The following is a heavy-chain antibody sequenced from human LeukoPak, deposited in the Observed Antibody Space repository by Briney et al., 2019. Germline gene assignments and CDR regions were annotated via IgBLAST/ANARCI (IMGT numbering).Heavy chain of an antibody. J-gene: IGHJ4*02. CDR1: GYTFTGYY. Sequence: GASVKVSCKASGYTFTGYYMHWVRQAPGQGLEWMGWINPNSGGTNYAQKFQGRVTMTRDTSISTAYMELSRLRSDDTAVYYCARGTIFGGIMPFDYWGQGTLVTVSS. V-gene: IGHV1-2*02. CDR3: ARGTIFGGIMPFDY. CDR2: INPNSGGT. D-gene: IGHD3-16*01.